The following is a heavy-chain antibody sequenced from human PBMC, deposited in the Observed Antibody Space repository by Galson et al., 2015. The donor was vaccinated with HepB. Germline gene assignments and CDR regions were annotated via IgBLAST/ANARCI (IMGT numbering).Heavy chain of an antibody. CDR2: IDWDDDK. J-gene: IGHJ3*02. V-gene: IGHV2-70*11. CDR3: ARGYYDILTGYYRDAFDI. Sequence: LVKPTQTLTLTCTFSGFSLSTSGMCVSWIRQPPGKALEWLARIDWDDDKYYSTSLKTRLTISKDTSKNQVVLTMTNMDPVDTATYYCARGYYDILTGYYRDAFDIWDQGTMVTVSS. D-gene: IGHD3-9*01. CDR1: GFSLSTSGMC.